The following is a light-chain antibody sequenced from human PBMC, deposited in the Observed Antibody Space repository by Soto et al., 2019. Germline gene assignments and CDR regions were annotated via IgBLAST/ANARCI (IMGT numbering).Light chain of an antibody. CDR3: QQYGSSPPLT. J-gene: IGKJ4*01. V-gene: IGKV3-20*01. CDR1: QSVSISY. CDR2: GAS. Sequence: EIVLTQSPGTLSLSPGERATLSCRARQSVSISYLAWYQQEPGQAPRLLVYGASSRATGIPDRFSGSGSGTDFTLTISRLEPEDFAVYYCQQYGSSPPLTFGGGTKVDI.